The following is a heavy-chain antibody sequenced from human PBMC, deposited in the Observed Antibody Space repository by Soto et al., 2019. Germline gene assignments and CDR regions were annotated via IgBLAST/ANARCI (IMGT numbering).Heavy chain of an antibody. J-gene: IGHJ4*02. D-gene: IGHD1-7*01. Sequence: GGSLRLSCAASGFAFTNYRIHWVRQAPGKGLVWVARINSDGTRINYADSVKGRFTISRDNAKNTVFLQMNSLRDEDSAVYFCARAGDWNYVQDFWGQGTLVTVSS. CDR3: ARAGDWNYVQDF. V-gene: IGHV3-74*01. CDR2: INSDGTRI. CDR1: GFAFTNYR.